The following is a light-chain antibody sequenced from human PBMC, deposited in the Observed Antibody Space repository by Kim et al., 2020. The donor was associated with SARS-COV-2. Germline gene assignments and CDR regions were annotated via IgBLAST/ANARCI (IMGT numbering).Light chain of an antibody. CDR1: SSDVGGYNY. CDR3: SSYTSSSTLVV. V-gene: IGLV2-14*03. J-gene: IGLJ2*01. Sequence: QSALTQPASVSGSPGQSITISCTGTSSDVGGYNYVSWYQQHPGKATKLIIYDVSNRPSGVSNRFSGSKSGNTASLTISGLQAEDEADYYCSSYTSSSTLVVFGGGTQLTVL. CDR2: DVS.